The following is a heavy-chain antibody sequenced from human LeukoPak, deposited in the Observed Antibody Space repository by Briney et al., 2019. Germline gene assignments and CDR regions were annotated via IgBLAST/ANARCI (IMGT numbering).Heavy chain of an antibody. Sequence: ASVKVSCKTSGYTFTSYGVSWVRQAPGQRLEWMGWISTYNYNTNYAQKFRGRVTLTKDTSTSTVYMELRSLRFDDTAIYYCARQVDTSMALPDYWGQGTLVTDSS. CDR1: GYTFTSYG. V-gene: IGHV1-18*01. D-gene: IGHD5-18*01. J-gene: IGHJ4*02. CDR3: ARQVDTSMALPDY. CDR2: ISTYNYNT.